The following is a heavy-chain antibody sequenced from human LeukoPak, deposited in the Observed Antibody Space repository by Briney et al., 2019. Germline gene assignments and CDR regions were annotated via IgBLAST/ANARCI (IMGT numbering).Heavy chain of an antibody. Sequence: GGSLRLSCAASGNSWMHWVRQAPGKGLVWVSHINSDGSWTTYVDSVKGRFTISKDNAKNMVYLQMNNLRAEDTAVYYCVSFYETYWGRGTLVTVSS. CDR1: GNSW. V-gene: IGHV3-74*01. J-gene: IGHJ4*02. CDR2: INSDGSWT. D-gene: IGHD2-2*01. CDR3: VSFYETY.